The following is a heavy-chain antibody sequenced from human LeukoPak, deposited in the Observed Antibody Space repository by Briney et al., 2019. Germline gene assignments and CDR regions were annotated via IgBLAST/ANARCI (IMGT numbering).Heavy chain of an antibody. Sequence: PGGSLRLSCAASGFTFSSYWMSWVRQAPGKGLEWVSVIYSGGSTYYADSVKGRFTISRDNSKNTLYLQMNSLRAEDTAVYYCARDDWGYMDVWGKGTTVTVSS. CDR1: GFTFSSYW. D-gene: IGHD7-27*01. CDR2: IYSGGST. CDR3: ARDDWGYMDV. J-gene: IGHJ6*03. V-gene: IGHV3-53*01.